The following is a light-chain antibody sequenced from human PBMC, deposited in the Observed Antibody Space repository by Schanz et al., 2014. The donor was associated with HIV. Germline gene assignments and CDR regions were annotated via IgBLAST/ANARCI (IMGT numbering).Light chain of an antibody. CDR2: DNN. CDR1: SSNIGNNY. CDR3: GTWDSSLSAVYV. V-gene: IGLV1-51*01. Sequence: QSVLTQPPSVSAAPGQKVTISCSGSSSNIGNNYVSWYQQFPGTAPKLLIYDNNKRPSGIPDRFSGSKSATSATLGITGLQTGDEADYYCGTWDSSLSAVYVFGTGTKLTV. J-gene: IGLJ1*01.